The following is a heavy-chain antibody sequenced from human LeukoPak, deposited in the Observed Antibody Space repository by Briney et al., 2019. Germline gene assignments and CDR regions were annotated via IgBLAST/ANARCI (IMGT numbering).Heavy chain of an antibody. CDR2: MNPNSCNT. Sequence: GAAVKVSCKASGYTSTRYDINGVRQATAKGLDGMGYMNPNSCNTGYAQKFRARATITPNPSKTTPYMDLTGLKLTDQTVYPCVREGSDYWGXGTLVTVSS. CDR1: GYTSTRYD. J-gene: IGHJ4*02. V-gene: IGHV1-8*03. CDR3: VREGSDY.